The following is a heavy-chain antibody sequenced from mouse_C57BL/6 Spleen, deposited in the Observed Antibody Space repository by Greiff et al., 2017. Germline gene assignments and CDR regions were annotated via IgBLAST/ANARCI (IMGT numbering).Heavy chain of an antibody. CDR2: IYPGDGDT. CDR1: GYAFSSSW. V-gene: IGHV1-82*01. J-gene: IGHJ2*01. CDR3: ATDYEENYFDY. Sequence: QVQLKQSGPELVKPGASVKISCKASGYAFSSSWMNWVKQRPGKGLEWIGRIYPGDGDTNYNGKFKGKATLTADKSSSTAYMQLSSLTSEDSAVYFCATDYEENYFDYWGQGTTLTVSS. D-gene: IGHD2-4*01.